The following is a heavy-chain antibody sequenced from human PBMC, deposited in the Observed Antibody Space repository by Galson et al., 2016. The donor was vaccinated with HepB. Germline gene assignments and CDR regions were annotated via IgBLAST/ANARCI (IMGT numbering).Heavy chain of an antibody. Sequence: CAISGDSVSNITVAWNWLRQSPSRGLEWLGRTYYRSKWWHTYAVSMKSRTTINPDTFKNQFSLQLNSVTPEDTAVYYCARAEANWDGGGDNYFDSWGQGILVTVSS. CDR3: ARAEANWDGGGDNYFDS. D-gene: IGHD7-27*01. V-gene: IGHV6-1*01. CDR1: GDSVSNITVA. J-gene: IGHJ5*01. CDR2: TYYRSKWWH.